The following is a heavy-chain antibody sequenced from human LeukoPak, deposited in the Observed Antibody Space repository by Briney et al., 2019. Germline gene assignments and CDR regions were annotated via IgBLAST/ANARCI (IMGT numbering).Heavy chain of an antibody. CDR3: AKHLRATNTYIFFGLDV. J-gene: IGHJ6*02. D-gene: IGHD1-26*01. Sequence: GGSLRLSCAATGFTFKDYGMHWVRQPPGKGLEWVSGINWNGGGTDYADSVKGRFTISRGNAKNSLYLQMTSLRPEDTALYYCAKHLRATNTYIFFGLDVWGQGTTDTVSS. CDR2: INWNGGGT. V-gene: IGHV3-9*01. CDR1: GFTFKDYG.